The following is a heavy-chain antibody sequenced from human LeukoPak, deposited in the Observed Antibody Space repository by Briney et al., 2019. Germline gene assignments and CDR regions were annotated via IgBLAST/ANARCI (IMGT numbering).Heavy chain of an antibody. J-gene: IGHJ4*02. CDR2: ISYVGSNK. V-gene: IGHV3-30*04. Sequence: GGSLRLSCAASGFTFSSYAMHWVRQAPGKGLEWVAVISYVGSNKYYADSVKGRFTISRDNAKNSLYLQMNSLRAEDTAVYYWSRTTAIVTIFDYWGQGTLVTVSS. CDR3: SRTTAIVTIFDY. D-gene: IGHD5-18*01. CDR1: GFTFSSYA.